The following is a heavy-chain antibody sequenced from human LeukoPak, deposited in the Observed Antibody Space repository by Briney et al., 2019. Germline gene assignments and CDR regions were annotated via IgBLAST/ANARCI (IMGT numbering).Heavy chain of an antibody. CDR3: ARGDYGTPDV. V-gene: IGHV4-59*12. CDR2: IYYSGST. Sequence: SETLSLTCTVSGGSISSYYWSWIRQPPGKGLEWIGYIYYSGSTYYNPSLKSRVTISVDTSKNQFSLKLSSVTAADTAVYYCARGDYGTPDVWGQGTTVTVSS. CDR1: GGSISSYY. J-gene: IGHJ6*02. D-gene: IGHD4-17*01.